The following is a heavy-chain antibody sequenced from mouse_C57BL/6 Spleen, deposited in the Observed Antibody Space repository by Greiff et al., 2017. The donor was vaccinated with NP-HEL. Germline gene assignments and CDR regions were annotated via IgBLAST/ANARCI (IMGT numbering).Heavy chain of an antibody. D-gene: IGHD4-1*01. CDR1: GYTFTSYW. Sequence: QVQLQQPGAELVRPGSSVKLSCKASGYTFTSYWMHWVKQRPIQGLEWIGNIDPSDSETPYNQKFKDKATLTVDKSSSTAYMQLSSLTSEDSAVYYCARRTGTRGYFDVWGTGTTVTVSS. V-gene: IGHV1-52*01. J-gene: IGHJ1*03. CDR2: IDPSDSET. CDR3: ARRTGTRGYFDV.